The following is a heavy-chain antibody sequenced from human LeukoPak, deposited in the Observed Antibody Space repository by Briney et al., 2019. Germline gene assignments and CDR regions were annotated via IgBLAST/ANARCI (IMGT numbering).Heavy chain of an antibody. CDR2: IYYSGST. CDR1: GGSIGSSSYY. Sequence: SETLSLTCTVSGGSIGSSSYYWGWIRQPPGKGLEWIGSIYYSGSTYYNPSLKSRVTIPVDTSKNQFSLKLSSVTAADTAVYYCARDNGYYDRTDWGQGTLVTVSS. CDR3: ARDNGYYDRTD. V-gene: IGHV4-39*07. D-gene: IGHD3-22*01. J-gene: IGHJ4*02.